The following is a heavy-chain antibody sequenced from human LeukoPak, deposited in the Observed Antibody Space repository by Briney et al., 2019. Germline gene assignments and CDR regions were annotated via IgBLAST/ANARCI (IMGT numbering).Heavy chain of an antibody. CDR3: ARGRGTLSY. J-gene: IGHJ4*02. CDR2: INHSGST. CDR1: GGSFSGYY. Sequence: SETLSLTCAVYGGSFSGYYWSWVRQPPGKGLEWIGEINHSGSTNYNPSLKSRVTISVDTSKNQFSLKLSSVTAADTAVYYCARGRGTLSYWGQGTLVTVSS. V-gene: IGHV4-34*01. D-gene: IGHD2-15*01.